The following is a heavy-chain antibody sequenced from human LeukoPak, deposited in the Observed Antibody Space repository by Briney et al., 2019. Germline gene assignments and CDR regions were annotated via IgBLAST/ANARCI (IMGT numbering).Heavy chain of an antibody. CDR2: ISGSGGST. CDR3: ARDSVVVGATLSDY. V-gene: IGHV3-23*01. Sequence: GGSLRLSCAASGFTFSSYAMSWVRQAPGKGLEWVSAISGSGGSTYYAGSVKGRFTISRDNSKNTLYLQMNSLRAEDTAVYYCARDSVVVGATLSDYWGQGTLVTVSS. D-gene: IGHD1-26*01. CDR1: GFTFSSYA. J-gene: IGHJ4*02.